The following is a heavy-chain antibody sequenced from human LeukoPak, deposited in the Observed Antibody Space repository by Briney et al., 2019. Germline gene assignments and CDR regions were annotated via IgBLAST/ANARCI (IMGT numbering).Heavy chain of an antibody. CDR1: GFTLSSYW. CDR3: ARGRGIQLWLVPTDY. J-gene: IGHJ4*02. V-gene: IGHV3-30-3*01. Sequence: SGGSLRLSCAASGFTLSSYWMAWVRQAPGKGLEWVAVISYDGSNKYYADSVKGRFTISRDNSKNTLYLQMNSLRAEDTAVYYCARGRGIQLWLVPTDYWGQGTLVTVSS. D-gene: IGHD5-18*01. CDR2: ISYDGSNK.